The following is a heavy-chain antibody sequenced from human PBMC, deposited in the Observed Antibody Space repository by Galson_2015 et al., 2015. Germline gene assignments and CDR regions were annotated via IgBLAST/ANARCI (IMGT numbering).Heavy chain of an antibody. D-gene: IGHD3-3*01. CDR2: IYYRGGT. V-gene: IGHV4-61*01. Sequence: SLSCTVSGGSVSRGSCYWSWVRQPPGEGLERVGYIYYRGGTNYNPSLKSRVTISVDTSKNQFSLKLSSVTAADTAVYYCARGQGYDFWSARYFDYWGQGTPVTVSS. CDR3: ARGQGYDFWSARYFDY. CDR1: GGSVSRGSCY. J-gene: IGHJ4*02.